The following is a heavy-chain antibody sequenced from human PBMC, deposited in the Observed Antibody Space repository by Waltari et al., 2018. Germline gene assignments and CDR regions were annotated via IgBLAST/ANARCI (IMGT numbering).Heavy chain of an antibody. Sequence: FSSYAMHWVRQAPGKGLEWVAVISYDGSNKYYADSVKGRFTISRDNSKNTLYLQMNSLRAEDTAVYYCAIALYSGSYLSSLFNPNIWGQGTMVTVSS. CDR1: FSSYA. V-gene: IGHV3-30*01. D-gene: IGHD1-26*01. CDR2: ISYDGSNK. CDR3: AIALYSGSYLSSLFNPNI. J-gene: IGHJ3*02.